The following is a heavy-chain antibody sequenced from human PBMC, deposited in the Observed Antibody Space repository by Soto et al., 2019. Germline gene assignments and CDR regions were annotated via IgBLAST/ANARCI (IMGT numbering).Heavy chain of an antibody. V-gene: IGHV3-23*01. CDR2: ISGSGDNT. CDR3: TKVGGTSLPPGPVDY. D-gene: IGHD6-25*01. CDR1: GFTFSSYA. J-gene: IGHJ4*02. Sequence: EVQLLESGGGLVQPGGSLRLSCAASGFTFSSYAMNWVRQAPGKGLEWVSTISGSGDNTYYADSVKGRFTISRDNSKNTLSLQMNSLRAEDTALYYCTKVGGTSLPPGPVDYWGQGTQFTVSS.